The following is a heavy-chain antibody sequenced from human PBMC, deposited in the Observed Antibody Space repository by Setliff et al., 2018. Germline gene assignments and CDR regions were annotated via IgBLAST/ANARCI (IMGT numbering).Heavy chain of an antibody. CDR2: ISSISSSTI. CDR1: GFNFMNYG. J-gene: IGHJ4*02. Sequence: PGGSLRLSCAASGFNFMNYGMNWVRQAPGEGLEWVSYISSISSSTIYYADSVKGRFTVSRDNAKNSLYLQMNSLRAEDTAVYYCARSSGWYDYWGQGTLVTVSS. D-gene: IGHD6-19*01. V-gene: IGHV3-48*01. CDR3: ARSSGWYDY.